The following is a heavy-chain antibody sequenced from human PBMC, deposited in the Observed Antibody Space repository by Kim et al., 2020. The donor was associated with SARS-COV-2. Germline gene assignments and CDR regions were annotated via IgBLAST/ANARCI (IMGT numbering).Heavy chain of an antibody. J-gene: IGHJ5*02. CDR3: ARGYYYDSSGYYYWWFDP. CDR2: IYYSGST. Sequence: SETLSLTCTVSGGSISSGGYYWSWIRQHPGKGLEWIGYIYYSGSTYYNPSLKSRVTISVDTSKNQFSLKLSSVTAADTAVYYCARGYYYDSSGYYYWWFDPWGQGTLVTVSS. CDR1: GGSISSGGYY. D-gene: IGHD3-22*01. V-gene: IGHV4-31*03.